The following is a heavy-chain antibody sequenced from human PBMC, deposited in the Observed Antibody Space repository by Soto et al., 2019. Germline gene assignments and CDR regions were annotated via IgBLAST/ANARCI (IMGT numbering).Heavy chain of an antibody. V-gene: IGHV1-18*01. J-gene: IGHJ3*02. CDR3: ARGDYFIAASGEDDAFDI. D-gene: IGHD6-13*01. CDR2: ISAYNGNT. CDR1: GYTFTSYG. Sequence: ASVKVCCKASGYTFTSYGISWVRQAPGQGLEWMGWISAYNGNTNYAQKLQGRVTMTTDTSTSTAYMELRSLRSDDTAVYYCARGDYFIAASGEDDAFDIWGQGTMVTVSS.